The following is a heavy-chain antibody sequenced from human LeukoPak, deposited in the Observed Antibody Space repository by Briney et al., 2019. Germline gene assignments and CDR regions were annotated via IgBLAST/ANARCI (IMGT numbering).Heavy chain of an antibody. CDR3: AKHGHRNDYPLYYMDV. CDR1: GFIFSSYA. D-gene: IGHD5-12*01. Sequence: GGSLRLSCAASGFIFSSYAMGWVRQGPGPGLEGIGSISGSDSNTYYGASVKGRFTISRDNSKNTLYLQMNSLRAEDTAVYYCAKHGHRNDYPLYYMDVWAKGTTVTVSS. V-gene: IGHV3-23*01. J-gene: IGHJ6*03. CDR2: ISGSDSNT.